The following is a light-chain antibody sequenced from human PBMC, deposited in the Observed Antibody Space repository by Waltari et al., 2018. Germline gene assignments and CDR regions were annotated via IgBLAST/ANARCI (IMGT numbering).Light chain of an antibody. CDR1: QGISSY. V-gene: IGKV1-9*01. Sequence: TITCRASQGISSYLAWYQQKPGKAPKLLIYAASTLQSGVPSRFSGSGSGTDFTLTISSLQPEDFATYYCQQLNSYSSLTFGGGTKVEIK. CDR2: AAS. CDR3: QQLNSYSSLT. J-gene: IGKJ4*01.